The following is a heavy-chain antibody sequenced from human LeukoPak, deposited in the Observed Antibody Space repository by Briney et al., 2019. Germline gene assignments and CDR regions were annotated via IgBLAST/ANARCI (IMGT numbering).Heavy chain of an antibody. V-gene: IGHV5-51*01. CDR2: IFPGDSDI. CDR3: ARLVTMVRGVIITGWFDP. Sequence: GESLRISCKASGFTFTNYWIGWVRQMPGKGLEYMGIIFPGDSDIRYRPSFQGQVTISADKSISAAYLQWSSLQASGTAMYYSARLVTMVRGVIITGWFDPWGQGPLVTVSS. CDR1: GFTFTNYW. J-gene: IGHJ5*02. D-gene: IGHD3-10*01.